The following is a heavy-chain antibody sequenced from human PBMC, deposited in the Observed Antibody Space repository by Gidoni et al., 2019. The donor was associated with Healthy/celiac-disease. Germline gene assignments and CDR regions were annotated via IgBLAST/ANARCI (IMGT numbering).Heavy chain of an antibody. CDR2: IKSKTDGGTT. D-gene: IGHD3-10*01. J-gene: IGHJ6*02. Sequence: EVQLVESGGGLVKPGGSLRLSCAASGFTFSNAWMSWVRQAPGKGLEWVGRIKSKTDGGTTDYAAPVKGRFTISRDDSKNTLYLQMNSLKTEDTAVYYCTTPRTGIMVQGVPNLEYYYGMDVWGQGTTVTVSS. CDR1: GFTFSNAW. V-gene: IGHV3-15*01. CDR3: TTPRTGIMVQGVPNLEYYYGMDV.